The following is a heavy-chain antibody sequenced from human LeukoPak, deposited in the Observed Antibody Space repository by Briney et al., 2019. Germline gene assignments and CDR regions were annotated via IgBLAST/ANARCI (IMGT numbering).Heavy chain of an antibody. CDR2: ISGSGGST. V-gene: IGHV3-23*01. J-gene: IGHJ5*02. Sequence: PGGSLRLSCAASGFTVSSYGMHWVRQAPGKGLEWVSVISGSGGSTYYADSVKGRFTMSRDNSKNTLYLQMNSLRAEDTAVYYCAKEGSGWYRGWFDPWGQGTLVTVSS. CDR1: GFTVSSYG. CDR3: AKEGSGWYRGWFDP. D-gene: IGHD6-19*01.